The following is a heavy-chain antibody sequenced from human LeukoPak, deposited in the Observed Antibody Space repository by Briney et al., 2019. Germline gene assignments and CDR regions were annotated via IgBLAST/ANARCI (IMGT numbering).Heavy chain of an antibody. J-gene: IGHJ4*02. V-gene: IGHV3-23*01. CDR2: ISGSGGST. D-gene: IGHD6-13*01. CDR3: AKVRKLVLSGDFDY. CDR1: GFTFSSYA. Sequence: GGSLRLSCAASGFTFSSYAMSWVRQAPGNGLEWVSAISGSGGSTYYAHSVKGRFTIPRDNSKNTLYLQMNSLRAEDTAVYYCAKVRKLVLSGDFDYWGQGTLVTVSS.